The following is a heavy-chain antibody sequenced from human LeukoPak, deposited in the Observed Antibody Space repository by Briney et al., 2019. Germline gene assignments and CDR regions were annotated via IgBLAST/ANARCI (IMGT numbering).Heavy chain of an antibody. CDR1: GFDISYNY. CDR3: ARVWFGYFFQ. J-gene: IGHJ4*02. V-gene: IGHV3-53*01. Sequence: GGSLRLSCAASGFDISYNYVGWVRQAPGKGLEWVSVIHAGGTTHYADSVKGQFTISKDNSNNTVYLQMNSVGVEDTAVYYCARVWFGYFFQWGQGALVTVSS. D-gene: IGHD3-10*01. CDR2: IHAGGTT.